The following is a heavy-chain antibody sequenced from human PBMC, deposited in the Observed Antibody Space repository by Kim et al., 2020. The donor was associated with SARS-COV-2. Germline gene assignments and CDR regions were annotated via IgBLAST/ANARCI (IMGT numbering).Heavy chain of an antibody. Sequence: SETLSLTCTVSGGSISSYYWSWIRQPPGKGLEWIGYIYYSGSTNYNPSLKSRVTISVDTSKNQFSLKLSSVTAADTAVYYCARRAYYYDSSGYYLIPAGYFDYWGQGTLVTVSS. V-gene: IGHV4-59*01. CDR2: IYYSGST. D-gene: IGHD3-22*01. CDR1: GGSISSYY. J-gene: IGHJ4*02. CDR3: ARRAYYYDSSGYYLIPAGYFDY.